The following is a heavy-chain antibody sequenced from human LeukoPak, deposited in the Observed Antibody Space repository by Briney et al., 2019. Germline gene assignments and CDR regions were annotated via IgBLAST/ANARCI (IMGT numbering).Heavy chain of an antibody. D-gene: IGHD6-6*01. J-gene: IGHJ6*03. CDR2: INPNSGGT. CDR1: GYTFTGYY. Sequence: ASVKVSCKASGYTFTGYYMHWVRQAPGQGLEWMGWINPNSGGTNYAQKFQGRVTMTRDTSISTAYMELSRLRSDDTAVYYCSSSVDYYYYMDVWGKGTTVTVSS. V-gene: IGHV1-2*02. CDR3: SSSVDYYYYMDV.